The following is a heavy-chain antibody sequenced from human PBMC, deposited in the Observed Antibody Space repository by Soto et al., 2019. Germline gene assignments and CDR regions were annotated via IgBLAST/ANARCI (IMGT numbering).Heavy chain of an antibody. CDR3: ARDLLKPDSQDYFDY. V-gene: IGHV3-48*03. CDR2: ISSSGSTI. CDR1: GFTFSSYE. D-gene: IGHD5-18*01. J-gene: IGHJ4*02. Sequence: PGGSLRLSCAASGFTFSSYEMNWVRQAPGKGLEWVSYISSSGSTIYYADSVKGRFTISRDNATNSLYLQMNSLRAEDTAVYYCARDLLKPDSQDYFDYWGQGTLVTVSS.